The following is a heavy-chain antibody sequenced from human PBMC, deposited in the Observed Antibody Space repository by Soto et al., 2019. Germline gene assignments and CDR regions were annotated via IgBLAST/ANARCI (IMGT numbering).Heavy chain of an antibody. CDR3: ARGLRTHNYFDS. Sequence: SETLSLTCAVSCGSIIGGGYCRRWIRQLPGKCLEWIRYISHGDSTYYSPSLKSRVTISVDRSTNRVSLRMSSVTAADTALYNCARGLRTHNYFDSWSQGTLGTVSS. CDR2: ISHGDST. V-gene: IGHV4-30-2*01. CDR1: CGSIIGGGYC. J-gene: IGHJ4*02.